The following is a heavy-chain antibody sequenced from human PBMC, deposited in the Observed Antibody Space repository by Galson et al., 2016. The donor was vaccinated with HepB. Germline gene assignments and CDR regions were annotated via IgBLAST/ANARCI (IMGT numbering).Heavy chain of an antibody. V-gene: IGHV3-30*04. CDR2: ISYDGNYK. J-gene: IGHJ6*02. Sequence: SLRLSCAASGFTFSDYALHWVRQAPGKGLEWVALISYDGNYKYYADSVKGRFTISRDDSKNTLYLQMNSLRAEDTAVYYCAKVMVRGPIIVGSDRYYYGMDVWGQGTAVTVSS. CDR3: AKVMVRGPIIVGSDRYYYGMDV. CDR1: GFTFSDYA. D-gene: IGHD3-10*01.